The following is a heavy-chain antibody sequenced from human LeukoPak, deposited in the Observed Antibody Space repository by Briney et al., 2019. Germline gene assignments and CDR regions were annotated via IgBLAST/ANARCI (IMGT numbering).Heavy chain of an antibody. J-gene: IGHJ3*02. Sequence: GGPLRLSCAASGFAFSDYILDWVRQAPGKGLEWVGRIRRGSNSYTTEYAASVKGRFIISRDDSKNSLYLHMNSLQTEDTAVYHCTRDGGEGGNSAFDIWGQGTKVTVSS. CDR1: GFAFSDYI. D-gene: IGHD3-16*01. CDR3: TRDGGEGGNSAFDI. V-gene: IGHV3-72*01. CDR2: IRRGSNSYTT.